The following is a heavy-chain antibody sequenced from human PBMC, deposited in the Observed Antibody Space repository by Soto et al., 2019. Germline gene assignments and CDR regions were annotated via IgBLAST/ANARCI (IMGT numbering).Heavy chain of an antibody. V-gene: IGHV3-7*05. Sequence: EVQLVESGGGLVQPGGSLRLSCAASGITFSDYWMSWVRQAPGKGLEWVANIKEDGSEKYYVDSVKGRFTISRDKAKNSLYMQMNSLRAEDTAVYYCARDYNREFDYWGQGTPVTVPS. CDR3: ARDYNREFDY. CDR2: IKEDGSEK. J-gene: IGHJ4*02. D-gene: IGHD3-10*01. CDR1: GITFSDYW.